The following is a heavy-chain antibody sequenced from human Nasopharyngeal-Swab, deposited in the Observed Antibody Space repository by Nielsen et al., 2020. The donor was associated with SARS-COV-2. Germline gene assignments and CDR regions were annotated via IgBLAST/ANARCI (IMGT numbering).Heavy chain of an antibody. V-gene: IGHV4-31*03. CDR3: ATLKQSDSGNYYRFDY. CDR2: IYYSGST. D-gene: IGHD1-26*01. Sequence: SETLSLTCTVSGGSISSGGYYWSWIRQHPGKGLEWIGYIYYSGSTYYNPSLKSRVTMSVEKSKNQFSLKLSSVTAADTAVYYCATLKQSDSGNYYRFDYWGQGTLVIVSS. J-gene: IGHJ4*02. CDR1: GGSISSGGYY.